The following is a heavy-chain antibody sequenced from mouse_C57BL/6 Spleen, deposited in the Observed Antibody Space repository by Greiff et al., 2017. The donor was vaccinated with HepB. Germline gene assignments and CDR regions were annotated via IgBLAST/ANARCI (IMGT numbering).Heavy chain of an antibody. Sequence: VESGGGLVKPGGSLKLSCAASGFTFSSYAMSWVRQTPEKRLEWVATISDGGSYTYYPDNVKGRFTISRDNAKNNLYLQMSHLKSEDTAMYYCARDLYYGSSYFDYWGQGTTLTVSS. V-gene: IGHV5-4*01. CDR3: ARDLYYGSSYFDY. CDR1: GFTFSSYA. CDR2: ISDGGSYT. J-gene: IGHJ2*01. D-gene: IGHD1-1*01.